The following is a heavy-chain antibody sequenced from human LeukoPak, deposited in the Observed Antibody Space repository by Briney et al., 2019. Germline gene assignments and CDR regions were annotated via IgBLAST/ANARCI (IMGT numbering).Heavy chain of an antibody. J-gene: IGHJ3*02. Sequence: SETLSLTCAVSGDSISSSNWWTWVRQPPGKGLEWIGYIYYSGSTYYNPSLKSRVTISVDTSKNQFSLKLSSVTAADTAVYYCARVRRMAHAFDIWGQGTMVTVSS. CDR2: IYYSGST. CDR3: ARVRRMAHAFDI. D-gene: IGHD5-24*01. V-gene: IGHV4-28*03. CDR1: GDSISSSNW.